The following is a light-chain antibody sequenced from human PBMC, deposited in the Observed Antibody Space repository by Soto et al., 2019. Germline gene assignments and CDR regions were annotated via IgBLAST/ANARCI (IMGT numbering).Light chain of an antibody. Sequence: DVVMTQSPLSLPVSLGQPASISCRSSQSLVNSDGSTYLNWFQQRPGQSPRRLIYKVSNRDSGVPDRFSGSVSGTDFTLKISRVEAEDVGVYYCMQGTHWPRTFGQGTKVEIK. CDR2: KVS. CDR1: QSLVNSDGSTY. CDR3: MQGTHWPRT. V-gene: IGKV2-30*01. J-gene: IGKJ1*01.